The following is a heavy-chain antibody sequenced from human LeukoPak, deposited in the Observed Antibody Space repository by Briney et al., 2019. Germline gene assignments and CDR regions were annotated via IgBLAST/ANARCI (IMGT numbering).Heavy chain of an antibody. Sequence: ASVKVSCKASGYTFTGYYLHWVRQAPGQGLEWMGWINPDSGGTKYAQKFQGRVTMTRDTSISTAFMELSRLTSDDTAVYYCARIAALSFNYWGQGNLVTVSS. CDR2: INPDSGGT. J-gene: IGHJ4*02. V-gene: IGHV1-2*02. CDR3: ARIAALSFNY. CDR1: GYTFTGYY. D-gene: IGHD6-6*01.